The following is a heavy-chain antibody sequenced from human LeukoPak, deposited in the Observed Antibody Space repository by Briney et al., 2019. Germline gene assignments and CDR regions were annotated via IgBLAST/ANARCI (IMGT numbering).Heavy chain of an antibody. CDR2: IIPILGIA. D-gene: IGHD2-21*02. CDR1: GGTFSSYA. V-gene: IGHV1-69*04. CDR3: ARESDWGVLYFDY. J-gene: IGHJ4*02. Sequence: SVKVSCKASGGTFSSYAISWVRQAPGQGLEWMGRIIPILGIANYAQKFQGRVTITADKSTSTAYMELSSLRSENTAVYYCARESDWGVLYFDYWGQGTLVTVSS.